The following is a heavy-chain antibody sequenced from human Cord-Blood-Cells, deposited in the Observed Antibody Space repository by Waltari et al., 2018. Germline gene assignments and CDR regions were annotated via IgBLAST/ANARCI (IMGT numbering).Heavy chain of an antibody. Sequence: QVQLVQSGAEVKKPGASVKVSCKASGYTFTSYDINWVRQATGQGLEWMGWMNPNSGNKGYAQKFQGRVTITRNTSISTAYRELSSLRSEDTAVYYCARVYWSGYFRYYYYYMDVWGKGTTVTVSS. J-gene: IGHJ6*03. V-gene: IGHV1-8*03. CDR3: ARVYWSGYFRYYYYYMDV. D-gene: IGHD3-3*01. CDR2: MNPNSGNK. CDR1: GYTFTSYD.